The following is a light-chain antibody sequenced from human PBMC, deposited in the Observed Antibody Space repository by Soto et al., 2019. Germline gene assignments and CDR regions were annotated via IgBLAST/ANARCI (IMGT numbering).Light chain of an antibody. CDR2: GVN. CDR3: PSYAGSNNFYV. J-gene: IGLJ1*01. CDR1: SSDVGGYNS. Sequence: QSALTQPPSASGSPGQSVTISCTGTSSDVGGYNSVSWYQQHPGKVPKLMIYGVNKRPSGVPDRFSGSKSGNTASLIVSGLQAEDEADYYCPSYAGSNNFYVFGTGTKLTVL. V-gene: IGLV2-8*01.